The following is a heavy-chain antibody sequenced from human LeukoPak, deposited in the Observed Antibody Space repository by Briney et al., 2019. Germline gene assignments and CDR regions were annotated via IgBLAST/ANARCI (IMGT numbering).Heavy chain of an antibody. V-gene: IGHV3-48*01. J-gene: IGHJ4*02. D-gene: IGHD6-19*01. Sequence: PGGSLRLSCAASGFTFSSYAMSWVRQAPGKGLEWVSYISSSSTIYYADSVKGRFTISRDNAKNSLYLQMNSLRAEDTAVYYCARVLYSSGWYFDYWGQGTLVTVSS. CDR1: GFTFSSYA. CDR3: ARVLYSSGWYFDY. CDR2: ISSSSTI.